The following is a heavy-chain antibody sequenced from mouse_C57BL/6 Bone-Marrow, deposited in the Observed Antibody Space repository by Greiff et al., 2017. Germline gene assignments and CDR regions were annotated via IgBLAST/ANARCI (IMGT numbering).Heavy chain of an antibody. Sequence: QVQLQQPGAELVKPGASVKMSCKASGYTFTSYWITWVKQRPGQGLEWIGDIYPGSGSTNYNEKFKSKATLTVDTSSSTAYMQLSSLPSEDSAVYYCARCFYWYFDVWGTGTTVTVSS. CDR2: IYPGSGST. J-gene: IGHJ1*03. CDR1: GYTFTSYW. V-gene: IGHV1-55*01. CDR3: ARCFYWYFDV.